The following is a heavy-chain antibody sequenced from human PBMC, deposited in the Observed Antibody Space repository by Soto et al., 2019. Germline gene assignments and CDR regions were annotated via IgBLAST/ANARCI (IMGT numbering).Heavy chain of an antibody. CDR1: GFTFDDYA. J-gene: IGHJ3*02. Sequence: PVGSLRLSCAASGFTFDDYAMHWVRQAPGKGLEWVSGISWNSGSIGYADSVKGRFTISRDNAKNSLYLQMNSLRAEDTALYYCAKDKGSYAFDIWGQGTMVTVSS. CDR2: ISWNSGSI. V-gene: IGHV3-9*01. CDR3: AKDKGSYAFDI. D-gene: IGHD3-10*01.